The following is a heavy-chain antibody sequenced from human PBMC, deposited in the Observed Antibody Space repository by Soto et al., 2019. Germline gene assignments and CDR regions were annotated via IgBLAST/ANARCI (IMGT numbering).Heavy chain of an antibody. V-gene: IGHV4-34*01. CDR3: ARVSRYSSSGRAAFDI. CDR1: GGSFSCYY. Sequence: SETLSLTCAVYGGSFSCYYWSWIRQPPGKGLEWIGEINHSGSTNYNPSLKSRVTISVDTSKNQFSLKLSSVTAADTAVYYCARVSRYSSSGRAAFDIWGQGTMVTVSS. J-gene: IGHJ3*02. D-gene: IGHD6-6*01. CDR2: INHSGST.